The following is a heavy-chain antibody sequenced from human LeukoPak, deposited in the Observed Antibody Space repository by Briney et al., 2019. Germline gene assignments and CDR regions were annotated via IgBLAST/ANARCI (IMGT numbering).Heavy chain of an antibody. D-gene: IGHD3-22*01. V-gene: IGHV3-74*01. J-gene: IGHJ5*02. CDR3: ARVVSGYTDSWFDP. CDR1: GFTFSGFW. Sequence: GGSLRLSCAASGFTFSGFWMHWVRQAPGKGLVWVSRISSDGSSTSYADSVKGRSTISRDNAKNTLYLQMSGLRAEDTAVYYCARVVSGYTDSWFDPWGQGTLVTVSS. CDR2: ISSDGSST.